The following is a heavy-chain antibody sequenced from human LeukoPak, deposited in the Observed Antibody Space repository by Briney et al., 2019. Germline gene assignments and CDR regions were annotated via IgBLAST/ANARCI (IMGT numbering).Heavy chain of an antibody. D-gene: IGHD2-2*01. Sequence: AVLRLSCAAAGFTFSNAWMRFVRQAPGGVVEWVGRIKSKTDGGTTDYAAPVKGRFTISRDDSKNTMYLQMNSLKTEDTAVYHCTGTSYYHYYYYGMDVWGQGTTVTVSS. J-gene: IGHJ6*02. V-gene: IGHV3-15*01. CDR3: TGTSYYHYYYYGMDV. CDR2: IKSKTDGGTT. CDR1: GFTFSNAW.